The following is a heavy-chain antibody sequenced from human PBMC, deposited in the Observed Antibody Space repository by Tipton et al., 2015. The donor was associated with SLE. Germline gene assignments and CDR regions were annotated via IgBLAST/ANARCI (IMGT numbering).Heavy chain of an antibody. J-gene: IGHJ4*02. CDR3: AKYASGTMFEY. CDR2: ISYTGNT. V-gene: IGHV4-59*08. D-gene: IGHD3-10*01. CDR1: GASISTHY. Sequence: TLSLTCTVSGASISTHYWSWIRQPPGKGLEWIGYISYTGNTNFNPSLKSRVTMSVATSKNQFSLRLTSVTAADTAVYYCAKYASGTMFEYWGQGTLVTVSS.